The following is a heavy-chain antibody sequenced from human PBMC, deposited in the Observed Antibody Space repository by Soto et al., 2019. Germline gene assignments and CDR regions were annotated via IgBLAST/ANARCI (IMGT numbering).Heavy chain of an antibody. Sequence: SETLSLTCAVYGGYFSGYYWSWIRQPPGKGLEWIGEINHSGSTNYNPSLKSRVTISVDTSKNQFSLKLSSVTAADTAVYYCARVAVAGTFGNDYWGQGTLVTVSS. V-gene: IGHV4-34*01. CDR2: INHSGST. D-gene: IGHD6-19*01. J-gene: IGHJ4*02. CDR3: ARVAVAGTFGNDY. CDR1: GGYFSGYY.